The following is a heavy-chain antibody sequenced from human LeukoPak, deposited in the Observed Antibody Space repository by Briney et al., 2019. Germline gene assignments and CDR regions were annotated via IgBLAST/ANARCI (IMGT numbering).Heavy chain of an antibody. CDR3: AKGASYYYFNWFDP. CDR2: IKQDGSER. V-gene: IGHV3-7*03. D-gene: IGHD2/OR15-2a*01. J-gene: IGHJ5*02. CDR1: GFTFSSYR. Sequence: GGSLRLSCAASGFTFSSYRMSWVRQAPGKGLEWVANIKQDGSERYYVDSVKGRFTISRDNAKNSLYLQMNSLRAEDTAVYYCAKGASYYYFNWFDPWGQGTLVTVSS.